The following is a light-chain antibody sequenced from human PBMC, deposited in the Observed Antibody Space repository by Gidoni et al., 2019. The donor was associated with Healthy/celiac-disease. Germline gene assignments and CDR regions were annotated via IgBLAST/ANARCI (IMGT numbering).Light chain of an antibody. CDR2: DAS. CDR3: QQRSNWPLT. Sequence: IVLTQSPATLSLSPGERATLSCRASQRVSSYLAWYQQKPGQAPRLLIYDASNRATGIPARFSGSGSGTDFTRTISSLEPEDFAVYYCQQRSNWPLTFXGXTKVEIK. V-gene: IGKV3-11*01. CDR1: QRVSSY. J-gene: IGKJ4*01.